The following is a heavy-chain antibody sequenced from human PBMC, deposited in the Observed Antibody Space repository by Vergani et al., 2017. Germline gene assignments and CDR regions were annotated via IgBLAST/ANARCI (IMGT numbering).Heavy chain of an antibody. CDR3: ARWVDRYYYYYGMDV. D-gene: IGHD2-15*01. CDR1: GGPFSGGSHY. V-gene: IGHV4-61*02. Sequence: QVQLKESGPGLVGPSETLSLTCTVSGGPFSGGSHYWSWIRQSAGKGLEWIGRIYNTGGTNYDPSLKTRVTMSVDTSKNQFSLKLASVTAADTAVYYCARWVDRYYYYYGMDVWGQGTTVTVSS. J-gene: IGHJ6*02. CDR2: IYNTGGT.